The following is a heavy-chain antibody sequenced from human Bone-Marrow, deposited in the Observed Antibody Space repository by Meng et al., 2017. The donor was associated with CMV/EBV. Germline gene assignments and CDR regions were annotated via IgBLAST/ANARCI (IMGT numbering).Heavy chain of an antibody. CDR3: ARGNRGLEEVVRGGYYYYGMDV. V-gene: IGHV4-34*01. D-gene: IGHD3-10*01. Sequence: SETLSLTCAVYGGSFSGYYWSWIRQPPGKGLEWIGEINHSGSTNYNPSLKSRVTISVDTSKNHFSLKLSSVTAADTAVYYCARGNRGLEEVVRGGYYYYGMDVWGQGTTVTVSS. CDR1: GGSFSGYY. J-gene: IGHJ6*02. CDR2: INHSGST.